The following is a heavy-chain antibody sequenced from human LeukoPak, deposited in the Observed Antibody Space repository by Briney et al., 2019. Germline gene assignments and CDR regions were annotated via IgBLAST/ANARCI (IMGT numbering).Heavy chain of an antibody. V-gene: IGHV4-59*01. CDR3: AKWHEKLLAFDS. CDR2: IHHTGKD. D-gene: IGHD1-7*01. Sequence: PSETLSLTCAVSGGSITSYYWNWIRQPPGKGLEWIGYIHHTGKDWYNPPLQSRVTLSVDTSKSEFSLRLNSVTAADTAVYYCAKWHEKLLAFDSWGQGTLVTVSS. CDR1: GGSITSYY. J-gene: IGHJ4*02.